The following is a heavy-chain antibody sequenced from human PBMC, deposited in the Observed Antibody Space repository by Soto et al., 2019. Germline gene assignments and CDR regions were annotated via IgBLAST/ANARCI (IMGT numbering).Heavy chain of an antibody. J-gene: IGHJ4*02. Sequence: SVKVSCKASGGTFSSYAISWVRQAPGQGLEWMGGIIPIFGTANYAQKFQGRVTITADKSTSTAYMELSSLRSEDTAVYYCARDQEEVHCTNGVCYTFFDYWGQGTLVTVSS. V-gene: IGHV1-69*06. CDR2: IIPIFGTA. D-gene: IGHD2-8*01. CDR1: GGTFSSYA. CDR3: ARDQEEVHCTNGVCYTFFDY.